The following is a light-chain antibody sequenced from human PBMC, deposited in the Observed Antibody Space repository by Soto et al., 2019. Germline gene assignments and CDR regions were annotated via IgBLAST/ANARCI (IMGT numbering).Light chain of an antibody. CDR1: QNVSSY. V-gene: IGKV3-11*01. Sequence: EIVLTQSPATLSLSPGERATLSCRASQNVSSYLAWYQQKPGQAPRLLIYDASNRATGIPARFSGSGSGTDFTLTISSLEPEDFAVYYCQQRSNWPPTLTFGGGTKGEIK. CDR2: DAS. CDR3: QQRSNWPPTLT. J-gene: IGKJ4*01.